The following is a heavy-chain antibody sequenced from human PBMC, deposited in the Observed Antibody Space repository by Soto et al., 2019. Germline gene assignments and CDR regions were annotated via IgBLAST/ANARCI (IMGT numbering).Heavy chain of an antibody. CDR3: ARGVPPYCSGGSCHGGDY. CDR1: GYTFTSYD. V-gene: IGHV1-8*01. D-gene: IGHD2-15*01. J-gene: IGHJ4*02. CDR2: MNPNSGNT. Sequence: ASVKVSCKASGYTFTSYDINWVRQATGQGLEWMGWMNPNSGNTGYAQKFQGRVTMTRNTSISTAYMELSSLRSEDTAVYYCARGVPPYCSGGSCHGGDYWGQGTLVTVSS.